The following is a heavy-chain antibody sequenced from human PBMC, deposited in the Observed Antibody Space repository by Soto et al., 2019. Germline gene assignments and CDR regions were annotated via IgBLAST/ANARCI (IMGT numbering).Heavy chain of an antibody. V-gene: IGHV4-34*01. CDR2: INHSGST. CDR3: ARWIDLTISGVVGYYYYGMDV. J-gene: IGHJ6*02. CDR1: GGSFSGYY. D-gene: IGHD3-3*01. Sequence: ASETLSLTCAVYGGSFSGYYWSWIRQPPGKGLEWIGEINHSGSTNYYPSLKSRVTISVDTSKNQFSLKLSSVTAADTAVYYCARWIDLTISGVVGYYYYGMDVWGQGTTVTVSS.